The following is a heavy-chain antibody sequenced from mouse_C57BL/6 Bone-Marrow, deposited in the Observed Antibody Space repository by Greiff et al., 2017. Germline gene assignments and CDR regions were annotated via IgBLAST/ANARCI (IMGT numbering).Heavy chain of an antibody. CDR3: ARDLGREYFDY. Sequence: EVNLVESGGGLVQSGRSLRLSCATSGFTFSDFYMEWVRQAPGKGLEWIAASRNKANDYTTEYSASVKGRFIVSRDTSQSILYLQMNALRAEDTAIYYCARDLGREYFDYWGQGTTLTVSS. D-gene: IGHD4-1*01. J-gene: IGHJ2*01. CDR1: GFTFSDFY. CDR2: SRNKANDYTT. V-gene: IGHV7-1*01.